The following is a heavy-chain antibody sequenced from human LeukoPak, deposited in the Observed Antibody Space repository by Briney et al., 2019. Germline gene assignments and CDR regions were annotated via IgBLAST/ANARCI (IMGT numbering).Heavy chain of an antibody. J-gene: IGHJ4*02. Sequence: GGSLRLSCAASGFTFSSCGMHWVRQAPGKGLEWVAFIRYDGSNKYYADSVKGRFTISRDNSKNTLYLQMNSLRAEDTAVYYCAKDKRKKYYFDYWGQGTLVTVSS. CDR3: AKDKRKKYYFDY. CDR1: GFTFSSCG. CDR2: IRYDGSNK. V-gene: IGHV3-30*02.